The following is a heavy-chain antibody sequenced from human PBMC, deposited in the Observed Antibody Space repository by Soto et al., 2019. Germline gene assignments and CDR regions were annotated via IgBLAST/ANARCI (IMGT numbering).Heavy chain of an antibody. CDR3: AGINGGSPDF. CDR2: IHISGTT. D-gene: IGHD2-15*01. Sequence: SETLSLTCTVSGGSMNAHFWSWIRQSAGKGLEWIGHIHISGTTTYNPSLKGRVTMSLDPPKNQLSLKLTSVTAADTAVYYCAGINGGSPDFWGQGTLVTVSS. CDR1: GGSMNAHF. V-gene: IGHV4-4*07. J-gene: IGHJ4*02.